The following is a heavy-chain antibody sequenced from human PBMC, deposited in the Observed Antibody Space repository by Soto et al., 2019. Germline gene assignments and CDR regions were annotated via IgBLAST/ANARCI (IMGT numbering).Heavy chain of an antibody. V-gene: IGHV1-18*01. Sequence: QVQLVQSGAEVKKPGASVKVSCKASGYTFTSYFISWVRQAPGQGLEWMGWISAYNGNTNYVQKLQGRVTITTDTPTSTPYLELTTLRSDATAVYYCASDLPPSDYWGQGTLVTVSS. CDR2: ISAYNGNT. J-gene: IGHJ4*02. CDR3: ASDLPPSDY. CDR1: GYTFTSYF.